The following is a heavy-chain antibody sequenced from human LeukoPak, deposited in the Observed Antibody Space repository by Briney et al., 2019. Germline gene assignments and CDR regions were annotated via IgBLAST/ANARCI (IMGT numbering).Heavy chain of an antibody. V-gene: IGHV3-30-3*01. CDR2: ISYDGSNK. Sequence: GGSLRLSCAASGFTFSSYAMHWVRQAPGKGLEWVAVISYDGSNKYYADSVKGRFTISRDNSKNTLYLQMNSLRAEDTAVYYCARDSVHGYYDSSGYSTLFDYWGQGTLVTVSS. J-gene: IGHJ4*02. CDR1: GFTFSSYA. CDR3: ARDSVHGYYDSSGYSTLFDY. D-gene: IGHD3-22*01.